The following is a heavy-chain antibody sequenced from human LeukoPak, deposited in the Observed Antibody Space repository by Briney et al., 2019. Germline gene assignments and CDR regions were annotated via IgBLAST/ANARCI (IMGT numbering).Heavy chain of an antibody. J-gene: IGHJ6*02. V-gene: IGHV1-58*01. D-gene: IGHD3-3*01. Sequence: SVKVSCKASGFTFTSSAVQWVRQARGQRLEWIGWIVVGSGNTNYAQKFQERVTITRDMSTSTAYMELSRLRSDDTAVYYCARDRPTVITIFGVVNYYYGMDVWGQGTTVTVSS. CDR2: IVVGSGNT. CDR3: ARDRPTVITIFGVVNYYYGMDV. CDR1: GFTFTSSA.